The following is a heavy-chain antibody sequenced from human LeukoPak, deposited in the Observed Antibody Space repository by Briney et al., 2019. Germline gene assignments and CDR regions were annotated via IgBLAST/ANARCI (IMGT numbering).Heavy chain of an antibody. CDR1: GFTFSSYA. CDR2: ISYDGSNK. D-gene: IGHD3-22*01. CDR3: ARVFPQYYYHNSDYIGVDY. V-gene: IGHV3-30-3*01. J-gene: IGHJ4*02. Sequence: GGSLRLSCAASGFTFSSYAMHWVRQAPGKGLEWVAVISYDGSNKYYAEFVKGRFTISRDNSKNTLYLQMNSLRAEDTAVYYCARVFPQYYYHNSDYIGVDYWGQGTLVTVSS.